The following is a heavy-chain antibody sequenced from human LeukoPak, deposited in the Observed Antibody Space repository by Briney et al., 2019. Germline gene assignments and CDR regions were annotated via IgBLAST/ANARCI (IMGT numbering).Heavy chain of an antibody. CDR3: AKATGYLL. V-gene: IGHV3-23*01. CDR2: ISNSDGST. D-gene: IGHD1-14*01. CDR1: GFTFSSYS. Sequence: GSLRLSCAASGFTFSSYSMNWVRQAPGKGLEWVSTISNSDGSTYYADSVKGRFSISRDNAENTLYLQMNSLRADDTAVYYCAKATGYLLWGQGTLVTVSS. J-gene: IGHJ4*02.